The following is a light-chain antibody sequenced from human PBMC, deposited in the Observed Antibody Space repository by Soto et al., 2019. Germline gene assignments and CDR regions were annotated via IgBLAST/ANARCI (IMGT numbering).Light chain of an antibody. V-gene: IGKV1-6*01. J-gene: IGKJ1*01. CDR1: QDIRTE. CDR3: LQDYNYPRT. Sequence: ALQMTQSPSFLSAAVGDRVTITCRASQDIRTELGWYQQNPGKAPKLLIYGATTLQNGVPSRFSGSGSGTDFTLIISGLPPEDFATYYCLQDYNYPRTFGQGTKVDVK. CDR2: GAT.